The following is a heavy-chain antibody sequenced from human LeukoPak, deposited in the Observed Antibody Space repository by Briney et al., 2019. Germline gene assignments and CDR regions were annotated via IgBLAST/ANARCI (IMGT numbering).Heavy chain of an antibody. J-gene: IGHJ4*02. CDR3: ARDTYEPGLIDF. Sequence: GGSLRLSCAASGFTFSLYAMNWVRQAPGKGLEWVSYINSGNSDKHYTESVRGRFTISRDNAKKTLYLQMDSLRAEDTAVYYCARDTYEPGLIDFWGQGTLVSVSS. V-gene: IGHV3-21*05. D-gene: IGHD3-3*01. CDR1: GFTFSLYA. CDR2: INSGNSDK.